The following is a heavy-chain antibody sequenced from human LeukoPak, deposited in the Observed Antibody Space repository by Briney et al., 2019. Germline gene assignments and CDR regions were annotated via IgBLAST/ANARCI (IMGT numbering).Heavy chain of an antibody. J-gene: IGHJ4*02. CDR2: INSDGSTT. V-gene: IGHV3-74*01. CDR1: GFTFSSYW. CDR3: ARGNYYGQDY. D-gene: IGHD3-10*01. Sequence: GGSLRLSCGASGFTFSSYWMHWVRQAPGKGLVWISRINSDGSTTGYADSVKGRFTISRDNAKNTLYLQMNSLRAEDTAVYYCARGNYYGQDYWGQGTLVTVSS.